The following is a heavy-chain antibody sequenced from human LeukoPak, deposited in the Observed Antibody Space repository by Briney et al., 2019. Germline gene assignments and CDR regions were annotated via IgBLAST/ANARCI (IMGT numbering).Heavy chain of an antibody. J-gene: IGHJ6*03. CDR1: GLNVKNNY. CDR3: ARGHSSGYYYYYYMDV. D-gene: IGHD6-25*01. V-gene: IGHV3-20*04. Sequence: GGSLRLSCVTSGLNVKNNYMFWVRQAPGKGLEWVSGINWNGGSTGYADSVKGRFTISRDNAKNSLYLQMNSLRAEDTALYYCARGHSSGYYYYYYMDVWGKGTTVTVSS. CDR2: INWNGGST.